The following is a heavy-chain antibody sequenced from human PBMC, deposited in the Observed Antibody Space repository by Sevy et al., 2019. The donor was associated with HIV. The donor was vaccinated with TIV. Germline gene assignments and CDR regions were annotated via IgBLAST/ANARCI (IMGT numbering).Heavy chain of an antibody. CDR3: ARDLPPSATTVAHFDY. D-gene: IGHD4-17*01. V-gene: IGHV3-48*03. CDR2: ITSSGSTK. Sequence: GGSLRLSCEASGFSFSSYEMNWVRQAPGKGLEWVSFITSSGSTKHYSDSVRGRFTISRDNAKYSLSLQMNSLRAEDTAIYYCARDLPPSATTVAHFDYWGQGTLVTVSS. J-gene: IGHJ4*02. CDR1: GFSFSSYE.